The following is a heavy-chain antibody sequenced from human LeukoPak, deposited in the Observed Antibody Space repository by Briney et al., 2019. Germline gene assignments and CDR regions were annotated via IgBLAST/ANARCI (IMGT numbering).Heavy chain of an antibody. D-gene: IGHD6-13*01. Sequence: GGSPRLSCAASGFTFDDYTMHWVRQAPGKGLEWVSLISWDGGSTYYADSVKGRFTISRDNSKNSLYLQMNSLRTEDTALCYCAKDAAAASYMDVWGKGTTVTVSS. J-gene: IGHJ6*03. CDR2: ISWDGGST. CDR1: GFTFDDYT. V-gene: IGHV3-43*01. CDR3: AKDAAAASYMDV.